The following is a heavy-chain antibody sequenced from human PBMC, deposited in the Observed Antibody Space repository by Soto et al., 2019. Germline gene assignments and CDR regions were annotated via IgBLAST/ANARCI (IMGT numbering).Heavy chain of an antibody. CDR2: ISYDGSNK. V-gene: IGHV3-30*18. CDR1: GFTFSSYC. Sequence: QVQLVESGGGVVQPGRSLRLSCAASGFTFSSYCMHWVRQAPGKGLEWVAVISYDGSNKYYADSVKGRFTISRDNSKNTLYLQMNSLRAEDTDVYYCAKEYGSSSLSPDFDYWGQGTLVTVSS. J-gene: IGHJ4*02. CDR3: AKEYGSSSLSPDFDY. D-gene: IGHD6-13*01.